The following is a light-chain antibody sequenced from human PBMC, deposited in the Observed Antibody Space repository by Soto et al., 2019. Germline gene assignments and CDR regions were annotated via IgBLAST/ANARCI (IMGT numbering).Light chain of an antibody. V-gene: IGKV3-15*01. Sequence: EIVMTQSPATLSVSPGERASLSCRASQNIRTNLAWYQLKPGQAPRLLIYVASTRAAGIPARFSGSGSGTEFTLPIDSLQSEDVAIYYCQHYNNWPLTFGGGTRVEIK. CDR3: QHYNNWPLT. CDR1: QNIRTN. CDR2: VAS. J-gene: IGKJ4*01.